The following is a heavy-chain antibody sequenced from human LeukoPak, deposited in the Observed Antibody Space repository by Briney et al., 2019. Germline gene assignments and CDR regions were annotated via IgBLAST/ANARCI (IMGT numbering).Heavy chain of an antibody. CDR3: TGDRGVGAAVFFDY. CDR2: TYYRSKWYN. D-gene: IGHD6-13*01. CDR1: GDNASSTSVT. Sequence: SQTLSLTCAISGDNASSTSVTWNWIRQPQSSGLEWLGRTYYRSKWYNDYAVSVKSRITIIPDTSKNQFSLQLNSVTPDDTALYYCTGDRGVGAAVFFDYWGLGTLVTVSS. V-gene: IGHV6-1*01. J-gene: IGHJ4*02.